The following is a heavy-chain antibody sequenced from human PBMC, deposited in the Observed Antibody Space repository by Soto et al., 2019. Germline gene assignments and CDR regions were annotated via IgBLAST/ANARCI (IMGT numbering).Heavy chain of an antibody. CDR2: IYNSGYT. Sequence: PSETLSLTCTVSGRSISSNYWSWIRQPPGKGLEWIGYIYNSGYTNYNPSLKSRVTISVDTSKNQFSLKLSSVTAADTAVYYCAREGASYRQFDYWGQGTLVTVSS. D-gene: IGHD1-26*01. J-gene: IGHJ4*02. V-gene: IGHV4-59*01. CDR3: AREGASYRQFDY. CDR1: GRSISSNY.